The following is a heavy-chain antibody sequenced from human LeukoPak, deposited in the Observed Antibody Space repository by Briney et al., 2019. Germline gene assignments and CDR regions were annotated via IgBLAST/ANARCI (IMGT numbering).Heavy chain of an antibody. CDR1: GGSFSGYY. CDR3: ARRGGSYYFSSGAFDI. V-gene: IGHV4-34*01. Sequence: SETLSLTCAVYGGSFSGYYRSWIRQPPGKGLEWIGEINHSGSTNYNPSLKSRVTISVDTSKNQFSLKLSSVTAADTAVYYCARRGGSYYFSSGAFDIWGQGTMVTVSS. J-gene: IGHJ3*02. D-gene: IGHD1-26*01. CDR2: INHSGST.